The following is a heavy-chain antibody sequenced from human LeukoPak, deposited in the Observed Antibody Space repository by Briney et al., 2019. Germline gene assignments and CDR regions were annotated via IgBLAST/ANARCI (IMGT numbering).Heavy chain of an antibody. V-gene: IGHV3-21*01. J-gene: IGHJ4*02. CDR2: ISSSSSYI. CDR1: GFTFSSYS. Sequence: GGSLRLSCAASGFTFSSYSMNWVRQAPGKGLEWVSSISSSSSYIYYADSVKGRFTISRDNAKNSLYLQMNSLRAEDTAVYYCARETYYYDSGSYLYDYWGQGTLVTVSS. D-gene: IGHD3-10*01. CDR3: ARETYYYDSGSYLYDY.